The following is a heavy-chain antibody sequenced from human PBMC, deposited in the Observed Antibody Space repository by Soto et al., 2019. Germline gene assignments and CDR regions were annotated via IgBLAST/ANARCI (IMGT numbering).Heavy chain of an antibody. CDR1: GYTFTNNG. Sequence: QVQLVQSGAEVKKPGASVKVSCKASGYTFTNNGLTWVRQAPGQGLEWMGWISPYNDNANNAQKFQGRITMTTDTSTSTAYMELRSLRSDDTAVYYCARGPYDFWSGAYYYFAMDVWGQGTTVTVSS. CDR2: ISPYNDNA. CDR3: ARGPYDFWSGAYYYFAMDV. V-gene: IGHV1-18*04. J-gene: IGHJ6*02. D-gene: IGHD3-3*01.